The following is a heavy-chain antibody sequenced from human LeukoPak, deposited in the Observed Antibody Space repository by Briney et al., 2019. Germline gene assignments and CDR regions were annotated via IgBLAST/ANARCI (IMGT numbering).Heavy chain of an antibody. D-gene: IGHD3-3*01. V-gene: IGHV4-59*12. J-gene: IGHJ4*02. CDR2: IYYSGST. CDR3: ARRYDFWSGYPPPLDY. CDR1: GGSISSYY. Sequence: SETLSLTCTVSGGSISSYYWSWIRQPPGKGLEWIGYIYYSGSTNYNPSLKSRVTISVDTSKKQFSLKLSSVTAADTAVYYCARRYDFWSGYPPPLDYWGQGTLVTVSS.